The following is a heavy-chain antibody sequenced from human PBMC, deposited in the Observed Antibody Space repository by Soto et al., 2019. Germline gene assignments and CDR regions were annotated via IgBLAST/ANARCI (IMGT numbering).Heavy chain of an antibody. CDR1: GFTFISYA. Sequence: AGSLRLSCASSGFTFISYAMGWVRQAPGKGLEWVSAISGSGGSTYYADSVKGRFTISRDNSKNTLYLQMNSLRAEDTAVYYCATAPRGVTSPAAFDIWGQGTMVTVSS. V-gene: IGHV3-23*01. D-gene: IGHD3-10*01. CDR3: ATAPRGVTSPAAFDI. CDR2: ISGSGGST. J-gene: IGHJ3*02.